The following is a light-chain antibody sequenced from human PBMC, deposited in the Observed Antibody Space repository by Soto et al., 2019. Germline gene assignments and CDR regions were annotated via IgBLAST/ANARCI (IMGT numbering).Light chain of an antibody. CDR2: GAS. CDR3: QQYGSSLFT. Sequence: DIVLTQSPGTLSLSPGERATLSCRASQSVSSTYLAWYQQKPGQAPRLLIYGASSRATGIPDRFSGSGSGTDFTLTISRLEPEDFAAYYCQQYGSSLFTFGPGTKVDIK. J-gene: IGKJ3*01. V-gene: IGKV3-20*01. CDR1: QSVSSTY.